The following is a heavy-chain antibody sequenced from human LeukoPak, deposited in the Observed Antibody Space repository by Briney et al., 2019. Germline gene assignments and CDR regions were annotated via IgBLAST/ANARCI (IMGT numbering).Heavy chain of an antibody. CDR1: GSIGIDGY. D-gene: IGHD2-15*01. V-gene: IGHV3-66*01. Sequence: LGGSLRLSCAVSGSIGIDGYMSWVRQAPGKGLEWLSVIYRGGARYYSDSVKGRFTISRDSSNNAWHLQLHNLRVEDTAVYYCAGASSDGVIIDATSFDLWGQGTLVIVSS. CDR3: AGASSDGVIIDATSFDL. J-gene: IGHJ4*02. CDR2: IYRGGAR.